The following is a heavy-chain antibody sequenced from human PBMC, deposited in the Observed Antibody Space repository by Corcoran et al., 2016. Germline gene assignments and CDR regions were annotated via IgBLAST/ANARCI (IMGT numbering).Heavy chain of an antibody. CDR1: GFTFDDYT. Sequence: EVQLVESGGVVVQPGGSLRLSCAASGFTFDDYTMHWVRQAPGKGLEWVSLISWDGGSTYYADSVKGRFTISRDNSKNSLYLQMNSLRTEDTALYYCANGHRGSGSYWAFYHWGQGTLVTVSS. J-gene: IGHJ4*02. CDR2: ISWDGGST. V-gene: IGHV3-43*01. CDR3: ANGHRGSGSYWAFYH. D-gene: IGHD3-10*01.